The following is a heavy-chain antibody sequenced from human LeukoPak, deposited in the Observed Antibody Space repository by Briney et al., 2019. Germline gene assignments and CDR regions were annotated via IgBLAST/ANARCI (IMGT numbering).Heavy chain of an antibody. CDR1: GFTFSSYA. CDR2: ISSSGGST. J-gene: IGHJ4*02. CDR3: AKDVAAFPDY. V-gene: IGHV3-23*01. Sequence: GGSLRLSCSASGFTFSSYAMSWVRQAPGKGLEWVSAISSSGGSTSYADSVKGRVTISRDNSKNTLYLQMNSLRAEDTAVYYCAKDVAAFPDYWGQGTLVTVSS. D-gene: IGHD6-13*01.